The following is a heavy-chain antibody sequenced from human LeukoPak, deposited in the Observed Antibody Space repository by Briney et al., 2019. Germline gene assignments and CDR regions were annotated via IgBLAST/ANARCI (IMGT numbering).Heavy chain of an antibody. V-gene: IGHV4-59*01. J-gene: IGHJ3*02. D-gene: IGHD2/OR15-2a*01. CDR1: GGSISSDH. CDR2: IYYSGST. CDR3: ARKNEFDI. Sequence: PSETLSLTCTVSGGSISSDHWNWIRQPPGKGLEWIGCIYYSGSTYYNPSLKSRVTISVDMSKSQFSLRLTSVTAADTAVYYCARKNEFDIWGQGTLVTVS.